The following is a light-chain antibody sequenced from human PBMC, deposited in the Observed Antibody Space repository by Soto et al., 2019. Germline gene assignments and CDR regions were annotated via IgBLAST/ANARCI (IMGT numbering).Light chain of an antibody. Sequence: QPVLTQPPSASGTPGQRVTISCSGSSSNIESNFVYWYQQSPGTAPRLLIYRNNQRPSGVPDRFSGSKSGTSASLAISALRSEDEADYYCTVWDDSLRGRLFGGGTKVTVL. V-gene: IGLV1-47*01. CDR1: SSNIESNF. J-gene: IGLJ2*01. CDR2: RNN. CDR3: TVWDDSLRGRL.